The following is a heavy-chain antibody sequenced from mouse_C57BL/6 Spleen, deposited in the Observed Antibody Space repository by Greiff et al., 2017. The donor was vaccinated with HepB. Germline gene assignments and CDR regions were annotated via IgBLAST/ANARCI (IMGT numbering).Heavy chain of an antibody. Sequence: VKLQESGAELVKPGASVKISCKASGYAFSSYWMNWVKQRPGKGLEWIGQIYPGEGDTNYNGKFKGKAKLTADKSSSTAYMQLSSLTSEDSAVYFCARWTMAHYCYYWGQGTTLTVSS. CDR2: IYPGEGDT. CDR1: GYAFSSYW. D-gene: IGHD1-1*02. J-gene: IGHJ2*01. V-gene: IGHV1-80*01. CDR3: ARWTMAHYCYY.